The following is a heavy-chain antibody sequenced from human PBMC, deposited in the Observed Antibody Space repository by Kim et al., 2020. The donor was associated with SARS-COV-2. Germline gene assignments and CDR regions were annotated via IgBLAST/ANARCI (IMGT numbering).Heavy chain of an antibody. Sequence: SETLSLTCTVSGGSISSGGYYWSWIRQHPGKGLEWIGYIYYSGSTYYNPSLKSRVTISVDTSKNQFSLKLSSVTAADTAVYYCARAHYDYYDSSGYYFPFDYWGQGTLVTVSS. CDR3: ARAHYDYYDSSGYYFPFDY. CDR2: IYYSGST. J-gene: IGHJ4*02. V-gene: IGHV4-31*03. D-gene: IGHD3-22*01. CDR1: GGSISSGGYY.